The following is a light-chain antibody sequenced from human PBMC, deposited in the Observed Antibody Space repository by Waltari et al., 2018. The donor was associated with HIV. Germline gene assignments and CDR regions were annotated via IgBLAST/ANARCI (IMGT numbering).Light chain of an antibody. CDR3: AAWDVSLRGLV. J-gene: IGLJ2*01. V-gene: IGLV1-47*01. CDR2: KDN. CDR1: SANIGINS. Sequence: QAALTQPPSASGTPGQRVTISCSGGSANIGINSVSWFQQVPGTAPKPLIYKDNQRPSGVPDRCSASKSGTSASLAISGLRSEDEADYYCAAWDVSLRGLVFGGGTKLTVL.